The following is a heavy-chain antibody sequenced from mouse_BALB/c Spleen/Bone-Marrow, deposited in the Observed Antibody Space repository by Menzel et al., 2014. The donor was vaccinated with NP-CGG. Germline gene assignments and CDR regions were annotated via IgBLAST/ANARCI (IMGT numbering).Heavy chain of an antibody. D-gene: IGHD2-1*01. CDR3: ARKGNYGWFAY. Sequence: EVQLVESGPELVKPGASVKISCKASGYTFTDFNMHWVKQSHGKSLEWIGFISPYIGGTGYNQKFKSKATLTVDSSSSTAYMELRSLTSEDSAVYYCARKGNYGWFAYWGQGTLVTVSA. V-gene: IGHV1S29*02. CDR2: ISPYIGGT. J-gene: IGHJ3*01. CDR1: GYTFTDFN.